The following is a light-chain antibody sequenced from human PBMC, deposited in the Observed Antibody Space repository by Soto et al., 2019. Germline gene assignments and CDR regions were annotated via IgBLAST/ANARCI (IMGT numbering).Light chain of an antibody. V-gene: IGKV3-20*01. CDR3: QQYTASSGIFT. CDR2: GAS. Sequence: EVVLTQSPGTLSLSPGERATLSCRASQRVNSNYFAWYQQKPGQAPRLLVFGASTRATGIPDRFSGSGSGTDFTLAISRLEPEDFAVYYCQQYTASSGIFTFGPWNKVDIK. J-gene: IGKJ3*01. CDR1: QRVNSNY.